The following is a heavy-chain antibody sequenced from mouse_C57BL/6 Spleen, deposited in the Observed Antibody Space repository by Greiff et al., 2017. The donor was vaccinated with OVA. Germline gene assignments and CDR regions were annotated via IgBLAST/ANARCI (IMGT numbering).Heavy chain of an antibody. V-gene: IGHV2-2*01. CDR2: IWSGGST. CDR1: GFSLTSYG. D-gene: IGHD2-5*01. J-gene: IGHJ3*01. Sequence: VMLVESGPGLVQPSQSLSITCTVSGFSLTSYGVHWVRQSPGKGLEWLGVIWSGGSTDYNAAFISRLSISKDNSKSQVFFKMNSLQADDTAIYYCARNSNYWFAYWGQGTLVTVSA. CDR3: ARNSNYWFAY.